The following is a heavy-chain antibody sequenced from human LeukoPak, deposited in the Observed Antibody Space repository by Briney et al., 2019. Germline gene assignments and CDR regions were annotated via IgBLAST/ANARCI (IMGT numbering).Heavy chain of an antibody. CDR3: ARESYYDFWSGYYTGANYFDH. Sequence: GGSLRLFCVASGFTFSSYEMNWVRQAPGKGLEWLSYISSSGSSIYYADSVKGRFTISRDNAKNSMYLQMNRLRAEDTAVYYCARESYYDFWSGYYTGANYFDHWGQGTLVTVSS. J-gene: IGHJ4*02. D-gene: IGHD3-3*01. V-gene: IGHV3-48*03. CDR1: GFTFSSYE. CDR2: ISSSGSSI.